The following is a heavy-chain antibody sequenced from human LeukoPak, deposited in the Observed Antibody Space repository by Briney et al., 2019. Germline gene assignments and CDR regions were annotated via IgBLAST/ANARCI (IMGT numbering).Heavy chain of an antibody. CDR1: GGSFSGYY. J-gene: IGHJ6*04. CDR3: ARGRWLRLAYYYGMDV. D-gene: IGHD5-12*01. CDR2: ISHSGST. Sequence: SSETLSLTCAVYGGSFSGYYWSWIRQPPGKGLEWIGEISHSGSTNYNPSLKSRVTISVDTSKNQFSLKLSSVTAADTAVYYCARGRWLRLAYYYGMDVWGKGTTVTVSS. V-gene: IGHV4-34*01.